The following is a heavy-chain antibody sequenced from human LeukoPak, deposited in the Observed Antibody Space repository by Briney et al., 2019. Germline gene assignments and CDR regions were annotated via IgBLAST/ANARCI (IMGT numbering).Heavy chain of an antibody. CDR1: GYSISSGYY. J-gene: IGHJ4*02. CDR2: IYTSGST. D-gene: IGHD6-13*01. V-gene: IGHV4-4*07. CDR3: ARDGIAADI. Sequence: SETLSLTCYVSGYSISSGYYWGWIRQPAGKGLEWIGRIYTSGSTNYNPSLKSRVTISVDMSKNQFSLKLSSVTAADTAVYYCARDGIAADIWGQGTLVTVSS.